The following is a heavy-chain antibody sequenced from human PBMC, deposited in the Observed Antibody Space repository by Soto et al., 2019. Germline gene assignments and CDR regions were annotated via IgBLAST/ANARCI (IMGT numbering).Heavy chain of an antibody. D-gene: IGHD2-2*01. CDR3: TTEIVVVPAAMPLDFDY. V-gene: IGHV3-15*07. CDR2: IKSKTDGGTT. Sequence: GGSLRLSCAASGFTFSNAWMNWVRQAPGKGLEWVGRIKSKTDGGTTDYAAPVKGRFTISRDDSKNTLYLQMNSLKTEDTAVYYCTTEIVVVPAAMPLDFDYWGQGTLVTVSS. CDR1: GFTFSNAW. J-gene: IGHJ4*02.